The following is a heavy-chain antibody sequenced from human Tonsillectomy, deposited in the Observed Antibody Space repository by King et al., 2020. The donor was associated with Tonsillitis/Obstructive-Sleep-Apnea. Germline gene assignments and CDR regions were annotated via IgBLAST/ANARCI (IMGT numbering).Heavy chain of an antibody. D-gene: IGHD3-16*01. Sequence: QLVQSGGGLVQPGGSLRLSCAASGFTVSSNYMSWVRQAPGKGLEWVSVIYSGGSTYYADTVKGRFTISSDNSKNTLYLQMNSLRAEDTAVYYCARDPRRGSYGFDYWGQGTLVTVSS. CDR3: ARDPRRGSYGFDY. V-gene: IGHV3-66*01. CDR2: IYSGGST. J-gene: IGHJ4*02. CDR1: GFTVSSNY.